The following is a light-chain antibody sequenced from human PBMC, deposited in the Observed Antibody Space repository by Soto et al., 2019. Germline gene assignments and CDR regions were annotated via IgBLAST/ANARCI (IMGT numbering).Light chain of an antibody. V-gene: IGKV3-11*01. J-gene: IGKJ1*01. CDR2: DAS. Sequence: IVLTQSPATLSLSPGERATLSCRASQSVSSYLAWYQQKPGQAPRLLIYDASNRATGIPARFSGSGSGTDFTLTISSLEPEDFAVYYCQHYETFGQGTKVDIK. CDR1: QSVSSY. CDR3: QHYET.